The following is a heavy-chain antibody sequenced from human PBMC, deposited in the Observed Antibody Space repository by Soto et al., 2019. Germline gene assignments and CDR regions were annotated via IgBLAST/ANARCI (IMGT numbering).Heavy chain of an antibody. CDR2: IKSKTDGGTT. CDR3: TTDPLNSGYAYGQAFDI. D-gene: IGHD5-12*01. Sequence: DVQLVESGGGLVKPGGSLRLSCAASGFTFSNAWMSWVRQAPGKGLEWVGRIKSKTDGGTTDYAAPVKGRFTISRDDSKNTLYLQMNSLKTEDTAVYYCTTDPLNSGYAYGQAFDIWGQGTMVTVSS. J-gene: IGHJ3*02. V-gene: IGHV3-15*01. CDR1: GFTFSNAW.